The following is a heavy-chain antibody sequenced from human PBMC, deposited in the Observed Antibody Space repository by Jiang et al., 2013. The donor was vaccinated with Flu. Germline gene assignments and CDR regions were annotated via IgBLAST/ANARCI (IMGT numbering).Heavy chain of an antibody. Sequence: VQLVESGPGLVKPSQTLSLTCTVSGGSITSGTYYWTWIRQPAGKGLEWIGRIYTTGSTDYHPSLESRVTISLDTSKNQFSLNLDSVTAADTAVYYCARAAGSGYMRNYFDFWGQGALVTVSS. CDR2: IYTTGST. CDR3: ARAAGSGYMRNYFDF. D-gene: IGHD5-12*01. V-gene: IGHV4-61*02. J-gene: IGHJ4*02. CDR1: GGSITSGTYY.